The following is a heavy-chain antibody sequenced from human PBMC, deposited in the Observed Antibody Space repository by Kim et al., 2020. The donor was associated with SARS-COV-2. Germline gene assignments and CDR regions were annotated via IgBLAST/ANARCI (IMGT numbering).Heavy chain of an antibody. Sequence: KRRFTISRDNSKNTLYLQMNSLRAEDTAVYYCARVDCSGGSCYYYYGMDVWGQGTTVTVSS. V-gene: IGHV3-30*07. J-gene: IGHJ6*02. CDR3: ARVDCSGGSCYYYYGMDV. D-gene: IGHD2-15*01.